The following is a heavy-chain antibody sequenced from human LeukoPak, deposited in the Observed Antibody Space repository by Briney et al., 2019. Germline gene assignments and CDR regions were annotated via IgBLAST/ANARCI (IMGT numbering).Heavy chain of an antibody. CDR3: ARDLSGYCSSTSCLSYEFDY. V-gene: IGHV1-2*02. Sequence: GESLKISCKGSGYSFTGYYMHWVRQAPGQGLEWMGWINPNSGGTNYAQKFQGRVTMTRDTSISTAYMELSRLRSDATAVYYCARDLSGYCSSTSCLSYEFDYWGQGTLVTVSS. CDR1: GYSFTGYY. CDR2: INPNSGGT. J-gene: IGHJ4*02. D-gene: IGHD2-2*01.